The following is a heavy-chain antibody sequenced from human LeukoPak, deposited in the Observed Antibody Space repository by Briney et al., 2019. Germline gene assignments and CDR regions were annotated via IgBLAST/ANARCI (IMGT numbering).Heavy chain of an antibody. CDR1: GGSFSGYY. CDR3: ARSDYGGNLGY. CDR2: INHSGST. V-gene: IGHV4-34*01. Sequence: SETLSLTCAVYGGSFSGYYWSWIRQPPGKRLEWIGEINHSGSTNYNPSLKSRVTISVDTSKNQFSLKLSSVTAADTAVYYCARSDYGGNLGYWGQGTLVTVSS. D-gene: IGHD4-23*01. J-gene: IGHJ4*02.